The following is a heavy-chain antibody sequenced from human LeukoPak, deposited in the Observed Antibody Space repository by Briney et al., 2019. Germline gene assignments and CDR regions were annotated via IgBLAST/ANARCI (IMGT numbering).Heavy chain of an antibody. CDR3: ARVPRLWGYSYGSSGWFDP. CDR1: GFTFSSYS. CDR2: INHSGST. D-gene: IGHD5-18*01. V-gene: IGHV4-34*01. Sequence: GSLRLSCAASGFTFSSYSMNWVRQPPGKGLEWIGEINHSGSTNYNPSLKSRVTISVDTSKNQFSLKLSSVTAADTAVYYCARVPRLWGYSYGSSGWFDPWGQGTLVTVSS. J-gene: IGHJ5*02.